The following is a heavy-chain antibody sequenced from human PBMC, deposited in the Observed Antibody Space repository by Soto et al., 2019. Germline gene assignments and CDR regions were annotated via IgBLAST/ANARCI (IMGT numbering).Heavy chain of an antibody. CDR2: IKADGTEK. CDR1: GFTFSSYW. CDR3: VTAVRGYNANGEL. V-gene: IGHV3-7*03. J-gene: IGHJ6*02. Sequence: VQLVESGGDLVQPGGSLRLSCVGSGFTFSSYWMGWVRQPPGQGLEWVATIKADGTEKYYVDSVKGRFTCSSNNAKTSVYLEMNSLRAEDTAVYYCVTAVRGYNANGELWGQGTTVTVSS. D-gene: IGHD5-12*01.